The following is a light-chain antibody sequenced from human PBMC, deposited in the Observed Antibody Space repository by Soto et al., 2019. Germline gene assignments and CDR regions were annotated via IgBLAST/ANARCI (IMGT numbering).Light chain of an antibody. CDR1: QTISSW. Sequence: DIQMTQSPSTLSGSVGDRVTITCRASQTISSWLAWYQQKPGKAPKLLIYKASTLKIGVPSRFSGSGSGTEFTLTIRSLQPADFATYYCQHYNSYSDAFGQGTKVDLK. CDR2: KAS. J-gene: IGKJ1*01. V-gene: IGKV1-5*03. CDR3: QHYNSYSDA.